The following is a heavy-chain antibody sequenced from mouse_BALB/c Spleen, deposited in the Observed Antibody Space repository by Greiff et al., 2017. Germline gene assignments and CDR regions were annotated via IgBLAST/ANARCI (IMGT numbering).Heavy chain of an antibody. CDR3: AREDGSNYNYARGY. CDR1: GFSLTSYG. Sequence: VQGVESGPGLVAPSQSLSITCTVSGFSLTSYGVHWVRQPPGKGLEWLGVIWAGGSTNYNSALMSRLSISKDNSKSHVFLKMNSLQTDDTAMYYSAREDGSNYNYARGYGGRGTANAGCS. CDR2: IWAGGST. D-gene: IGHD1-1*01. V-gene: IGHV2-9*02. J-gene: IGHJ4*01.